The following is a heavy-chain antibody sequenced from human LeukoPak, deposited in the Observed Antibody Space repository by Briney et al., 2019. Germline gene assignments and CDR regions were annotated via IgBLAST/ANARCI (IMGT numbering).Heavy chain of an antibody. CDR1: GGSISSSSYY. J-gene: IGHJ6*03. CDR2: IYYSGST. CDR3: ARENLSYYMDV. Sequence: SETLSLTCTVSGGSISSSSYYWGWIRQPPGKGLEWIGSIYYSGSTYYNPSLKSRVTISVDTSKNQFSLKLSSVTAADTAVYYCARENLSYYMDVWGKGTTVTVSS. V-gene: IGHV4-39*07.